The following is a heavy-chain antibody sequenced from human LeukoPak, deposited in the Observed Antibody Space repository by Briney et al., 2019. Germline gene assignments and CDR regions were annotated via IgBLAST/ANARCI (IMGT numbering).Heavy chain of an antibody. CDR3: ARPIGGGTQDFDY. Sequence: PGGSLRLSCAASGFTFSSYWMHWVRQARWKGVVWVSRINTDGSSTSYADSVKGRFTISRDNAKNTLDLQMNSLRAEDTAVYYCARPIGGGTQDFDYWGQGTLVTVSS. CDR2: INTDGSST. J-gene: IGHJ4*02. V-gene: IGHV3-74*01. CDR1: GFTFSSYW. D-gene: IGHD1-7*01.